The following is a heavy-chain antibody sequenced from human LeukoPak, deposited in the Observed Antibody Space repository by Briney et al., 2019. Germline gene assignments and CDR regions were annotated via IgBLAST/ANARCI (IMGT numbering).Heavy chain of an antibody. CDR1: GFTFSDYY. Sequence: GGSLRLSCAASGFTFSDYYMSWMRQAPGKGLEWVSYISSSGSTIYYADSVKGRFTISRDNAKNTLYLQMNSLRAEDTAVYYCARENDIGGYMDVWGKGTTVTVSS. CDR3: ARENDIGGYMDV. V-gene: IGHV3-11*04. J-gene: IGHJ6*03. D-gene: IGHD1-1*01. CDR2: ISSSGSTI.